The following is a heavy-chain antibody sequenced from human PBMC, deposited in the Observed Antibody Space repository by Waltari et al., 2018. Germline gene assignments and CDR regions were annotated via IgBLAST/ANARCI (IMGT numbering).Heavy chain of an antibody. Sequence: QVQLKQWGAGLLKPSETLSLTCAVYGGSFSGYYWSWIRPPPGKGLEWLGEIKHSGSTNYNPSLKSRGTRSVDTSKNQCSLKLSSVTAADTAVYYCARGGVYSIGWFRWGQGTLVTVSS. CDR1: GGSFSGYY. J-gene: IGHJ4*02. CDR3: ARGGVYSIGWFR. V-gene: IGHV4-34*01. D-gene: IGHD6-19*01. CDR2: IKHSGST.